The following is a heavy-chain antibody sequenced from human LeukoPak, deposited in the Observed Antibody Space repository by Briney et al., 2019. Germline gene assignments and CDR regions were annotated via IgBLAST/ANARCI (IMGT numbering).Heavy chain of an antibody. CDR2: ITSNNGNT. J-gene: IGHJ4*02. D-gene: IGHD1-26*01. V-gene: IGHV1-18*01. Sequence: ASVKVSCKTSGYTFSGYGISWVRQAPGQGLEWMGWITSNNGNTNYAPSLQGRVTMTKDTSTNTAYTELTSLRSDDTAVYYCARDQRNSGSYRFEYWGQGTLVTVSS. CDR1: GYTFSGYG. CDR3: ARDQRNSGSYRFEY.